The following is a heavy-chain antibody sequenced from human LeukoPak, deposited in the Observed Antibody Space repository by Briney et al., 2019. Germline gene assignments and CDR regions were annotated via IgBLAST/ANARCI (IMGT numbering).Heavy chain of an antibody. D-gene: IGHD3-9*01. V-gene: IGHV1-3*01. CDR3: AREHDVLTGFGFDY. J-gene: IGHJ4*02. CDR2: INVATGNT. CDR1: GYTFNTYA. Sequence: ASAKVSCKASGYTFNTYAIQWVRQAPGQRLEWLGWINVATGNTKYSQKFQDRLTISRDTSASIAYMELSRLRPEDTAVYFCAREHDVLTGFGFDYWGQGTPVTVSS.